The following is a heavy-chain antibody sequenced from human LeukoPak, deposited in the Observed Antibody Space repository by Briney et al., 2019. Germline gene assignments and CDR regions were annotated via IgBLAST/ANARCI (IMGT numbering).Heavy chain of an antibody. J-gene: IGHJ4*02. CDR1: GFTFSSYG. V-gene: IGHV3-30*03. CDR3: ARDSNKLYLFDY. CDR2: MSYDGSNK. D-gene: IGHD1/OR15-1a*01. Sequence: GGSLRLSCAASGFTFSSYGVHWVRQAPGKGLEWVAVMSYDGSNKYYADSVKGRFTISRDSSKNTLYLQMNSLRAEDTAVYYCARDSNKLYLFDYWGQGTLVTVSS.